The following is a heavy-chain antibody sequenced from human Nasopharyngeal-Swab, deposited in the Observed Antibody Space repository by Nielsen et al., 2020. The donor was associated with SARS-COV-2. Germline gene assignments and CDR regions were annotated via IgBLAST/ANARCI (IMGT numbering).Heavy chain of an antibody. J-gene: IGHJ4*02. V-gene: IGHV3-33*08. Sequence: GGSLRLSCAVSGFIVSSTYMSWVRQAPGKGLEWVAVVWDDGGDKHYADSVKGRFTISRDNSKNTLYLQMNSLRAEDTAVYYCARDPPDDSSGHFSFDYWGQGTLVTVSS. CDR3: ARDPPDDSSGHFSFDY. CDR1: GFIVSSTY. CDR2: VWDDGGDK. D-gene: IGHD3-22*01.